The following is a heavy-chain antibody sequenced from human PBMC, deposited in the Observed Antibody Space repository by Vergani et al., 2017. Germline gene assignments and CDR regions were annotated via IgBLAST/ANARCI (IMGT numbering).Heavy chain of an antibody. D-gene: IGHD3-16*01. CDR2: ISSSSSYI. Sequence: EVQLVESGGGLVKPGGSLRLSCAASGFTFSSYSMNWVRQAPGKGLEWVSSISSSSSYIYYADSVKGRFPISRDNAKNSLYLQMNSLRAEDTAVYYGATVGGSKYYYYGMDVWGQGTTVTVSS. V-gene: IGHV3-21*01. CDR1: GFTFSSYS. CDR3: ATVGGSKYYYYGMDV. J-gene: IGHJ6*02.